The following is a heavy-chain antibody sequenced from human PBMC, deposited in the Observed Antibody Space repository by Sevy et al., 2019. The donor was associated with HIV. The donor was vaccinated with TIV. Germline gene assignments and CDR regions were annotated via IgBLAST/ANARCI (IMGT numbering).Heavy chain of an antibody. J-gene: IGHJ6*02. V-gene: IGHV3-7*01. D-gene: IGHD3-16*02. CDR3: ARDDYVWGSYRSYYYGMDV. Sequence: QQSQTLSLTCAASGFTFSSYWMSWVRQAPGKGLEWVANIKQDGSEKYYVDSVKGRFTISRDNAKNSLYLQMNSLRAEDTAVYYCARDDYVWGSYRSYYYGMDVWGQGTTVTVSS. CDR1: GFTFSSYW. CDR2: IKQDGSEK.